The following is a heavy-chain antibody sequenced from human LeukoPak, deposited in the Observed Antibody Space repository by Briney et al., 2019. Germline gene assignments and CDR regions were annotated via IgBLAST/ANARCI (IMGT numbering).Heavy chain of an antibody. Sequence: GASVKVSCKASGYTFTSYDINWVRQATGQGLEWMGWMNPNSGNTGYAQKFQGRVTMTRNTSTSTAYMELSSLRSEDTAVYYCARAISYNNWFDPWGQGTLVTVSS. CDR2: MNPNSGNT. V-gene: IGHV1-8*01. CDR3: ARAISYNNWFDP. J-gene: IGHJ5*02. CDR1: GYTFTSYD. D-gene: IGHD5-18*01.